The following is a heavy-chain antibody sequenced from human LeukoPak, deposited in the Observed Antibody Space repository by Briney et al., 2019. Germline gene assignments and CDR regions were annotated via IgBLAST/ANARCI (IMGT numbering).Heavy chain of an antibody. CDR2: INPYNGNT. Sequence: ASVQVSCKASGYTFTTYGFSWVRQAPGQGLEWMGWINPYNGNTNYARTLRGRLTMTTYTSTSTAYMELRSLRSDDTAVYYCARDPWEGGLDAFDIWGQGTMVTVSS. J-gene: IGHJ3*02. CDR3: ARDPWEGGLDAFDI. CDR1: GYTFTTYG. D-gene: IGHD1-26*01. V-gene: IGHV1-18*01.